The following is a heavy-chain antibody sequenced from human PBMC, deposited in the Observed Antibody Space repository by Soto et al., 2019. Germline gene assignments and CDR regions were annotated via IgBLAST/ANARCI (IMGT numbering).Heavy chain of an antibody. V-gene: IGHV4-39*01. CDR2: IYYSGNT. CDR3: ASPSPFHY. CDR1: SASLSSSTYY. Sequence: SETLCLTCSVSSASLSSSTYYWSWIRQPPGRGPEWIGSIYYSGNTYYKPSLKSRVSISIDTSGNQFSLKLTSVTAADTGVYYCASPSPFHYWGPGILVTVSS. J-gene: IGHJ4*02.